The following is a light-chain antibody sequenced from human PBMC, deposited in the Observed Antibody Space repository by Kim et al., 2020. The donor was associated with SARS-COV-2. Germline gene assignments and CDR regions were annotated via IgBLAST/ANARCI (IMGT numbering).Light chain of an antibody. CDR3: QVWDSSTVV. Sequence: VALRQTARITCGGNNIGSKNVDWYKQKPGQAPVLVIYRDSNRPSGIPERFSGSNSGNTATLTISRAQAGDEADYYCQVWDSSTVVFGGGTKVTVL. CDR2: RDS. CDR1: NIGSKN. V-gene: IGLV3-9*01. J-gene: IGLJ2*01.